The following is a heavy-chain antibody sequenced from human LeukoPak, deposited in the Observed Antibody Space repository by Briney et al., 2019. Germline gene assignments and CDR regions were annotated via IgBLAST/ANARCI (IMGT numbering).Heavy chain of an antibody. D-gene: IGHD2-15*01. CDR2: IIPLFGTP. V-gene: IGHV1-69*06. CDR3: ASATLRCSGGSCYEMDV. CDR1: GYTFTSYD. J-gene: IGHJ6*04. Sequence: SVKVSCKASGYTFTSYDISWVRQAPGQGLEWMGGIIPLFGTPDYAQKFQDRLTITADKSTSTAYMELTSLRSEDTAVYYCASATLRCSGGSCYEMDVWGKGTTVTVSS.